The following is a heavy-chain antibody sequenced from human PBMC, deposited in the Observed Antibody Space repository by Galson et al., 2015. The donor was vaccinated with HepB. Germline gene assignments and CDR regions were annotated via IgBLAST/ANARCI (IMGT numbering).Heavy chain of an antibody. Sequence: SLRLSCAASGLTFSSYAMSWVRQAPGKGLEWVSAISFNGGTTYYADSVRGRFTISRDNSKNTLYLQMNSLRAEDTAIYYCAKDLRRWALDSRGQGTLVTVSS. D-gene: IGHD6-13*01. J-gene: IGHJ4*02. CDR2: ISFNGGTT. CDR1: GLTFSSYA. CDR3: AKDLRRWALDS. V-gene: IGHV3-23*01.